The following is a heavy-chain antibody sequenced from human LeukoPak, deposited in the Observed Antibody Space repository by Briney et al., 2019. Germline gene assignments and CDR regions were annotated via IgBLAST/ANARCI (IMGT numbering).Heavy chain of an antibody. V-gene: IGHV3-7*04. J-gene: IGHJ6*02. CDR3: ARARGMDV. CDR2: IKADGSEK. Sequence: GGTLRLSCAASGFTFSSHWMSWGRQAPGKGLEWVATIKADGSEKYYVDSVKGRFTISRDNAKKSFYLQMNSLRTEDTAVYYCARARGMDVWGQGTADTVSS. CDR1: GFTFSSHW.